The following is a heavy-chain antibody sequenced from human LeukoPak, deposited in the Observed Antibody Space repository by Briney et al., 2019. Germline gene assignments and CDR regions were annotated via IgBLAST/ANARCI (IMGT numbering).Heavy chain of an antibody. CDR2: IFHSGST. CDR1: GGSISSGNW. D-gene: IGHD3-3*02. V-gene: IGHV4-4*02. Sequence: PSETLSLTCAVSGGSISSGNWWSWVRQPPGKGLQWIGEIFHSGSTNYNPSLKRRVTISVDNSKNQLSLTLTSVTAADTAVYYCARVGFLEWLLYFDYWGQGTLVTVSS. CDR3: ARVGFLEWLLYFDY. J-gene: IGHJ4*02.